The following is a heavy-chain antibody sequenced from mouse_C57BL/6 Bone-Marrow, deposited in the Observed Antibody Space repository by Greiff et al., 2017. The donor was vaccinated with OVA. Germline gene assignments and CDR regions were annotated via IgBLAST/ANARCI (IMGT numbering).Heavy chain of an antibody. J-gene: IGHJ2*01. CDR2: IDPSDSYT. CDR3: ARGNYDVVDY. D-gene: IGHD2-4*01. Sequence: VQLQQPGAELVMPGASVKLSCKASGYTFTSYWMHWVKQRPGLGLEWIGEIDPSDSYTNYNQKFKGKSTLTVDKSSSTAYMQLSSLTSEDSAVYYCARGNYDVVDYWGQGTTLTVSS. CDR1: GYTFTSYW. V-gene: IGHV1-69*01.